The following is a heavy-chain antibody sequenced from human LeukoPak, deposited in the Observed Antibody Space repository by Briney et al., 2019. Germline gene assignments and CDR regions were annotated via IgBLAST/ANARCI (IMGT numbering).Heavy chain of an antibody. CDR1: GLTFDDYA. D-gene: IGHD2-2*02. CDR3: AKDKLCSSTSCYSGFDY. Sequence: GRSLRLSCAASGLTFDDYAMHWVRQAPGKGLEWVSGISWNSGSIGYADSVKGRFTISRDNAKNSLYLQMNSLRAEDTALYYCAKDKLCSSTSCYSGFDYWGQGTLVTVSS. CDR2: ISWNSGSI. J-gene: IGHJ4*02. V-gene: IGHV3-9*01.